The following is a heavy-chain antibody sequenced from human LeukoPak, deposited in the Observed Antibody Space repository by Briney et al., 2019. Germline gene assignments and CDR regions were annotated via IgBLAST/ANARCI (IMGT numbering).Heavy chain of an antibody. Sequence: SETLSLTCTVSGGSISSYYWSWIRQPPGKGLEWIGYIYYSGSTNYNPSLKSRVTISIDTSKNQFSLKLSSVTAAGTAVYYCARGMSGWYYSFDYWGQGTLVTVSS. CDR2: IYYSGST. CDR3: ARGMSGWYYSFDY. CDR1: GGSISSYY. D-gene: IGHD6-19*01. J-gene: IGHJ4*02. V-gene: IGHV4-59*01.